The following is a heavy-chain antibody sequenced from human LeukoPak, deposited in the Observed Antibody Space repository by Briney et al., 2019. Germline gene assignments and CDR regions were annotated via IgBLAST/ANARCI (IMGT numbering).Heavy chain of an antibody. V-gene: IGHV1-3*01. J-gene: IGHJ4*02. CDR3: ARVVVISVSDYFDY. CDR1: GYTFTSYA. Sequence: ASVKVSCKASGYTFTSYAMHWVRQAPGQRFEWMGWINAGNGNTKYSQKFQGRVTITRDTSASTAYMELSSLRSEDTAVYYCARVVVISVSDYFDYWGQGTLVTVSS. CDR2: INAGNGNT. D-gene: IGHD2-21*01.